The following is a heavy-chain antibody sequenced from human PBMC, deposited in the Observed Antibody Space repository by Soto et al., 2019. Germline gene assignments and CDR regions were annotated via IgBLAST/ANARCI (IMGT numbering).Heavy chain of an antibody. CDR2: IYYNGNT. Sequence: QLQLLESGPGLVKPSETLSLTCTVSGGSISSSSYYWGWIRQPPGKGLEWIGNIYYNGNTYYNPSLKSRVTISVSTSKNQLSLNLTSVTAADTAVYYCVKCGYSFTYLPFDSWGQGTLVAVSS. V-gene: IGHV4-39*01. J-gene: IGHJ4*02. CDR3: VKCGYSFTYLPFDS. D-gene: IGHD5-18*01. CDR1: GGSISSSSYY.